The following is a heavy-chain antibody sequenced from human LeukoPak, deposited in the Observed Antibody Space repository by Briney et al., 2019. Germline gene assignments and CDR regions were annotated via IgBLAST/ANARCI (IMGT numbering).Heavy chain of an antibody. J-gene: IGHJ6*01. D-gene: IGHD5-12*01. V-gene: IGHV1-46*01. CDR1: GYIFTWYY. CDR3: ARTARIGHYYGMDV. CDR2: INPGAGST. Sequence: ASVKVSCKASGYIFTWYYIHWVRQAPGQGLEWMGSINPGAGSTNFAPRFQGRVTMTTDTSTTTVYMELTSLRFEETAVYYCARTARIGHYYGMDVWGQGTTITVSS.